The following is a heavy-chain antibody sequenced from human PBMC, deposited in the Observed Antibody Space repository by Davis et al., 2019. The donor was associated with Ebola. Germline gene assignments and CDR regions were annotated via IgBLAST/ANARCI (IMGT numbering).Heavy chain of an antibody. CDR3: ARRVFGVVISPFDY. CDR2: IYYSGST. V-gene: IGHV4-39*01. CDR1: GGSISSSSYY. J-gene: IGHJ4*02. D-gene: IGHD3-3*01. Sequence: SETLSLTCTVSGGSISSSSYYWGWIRQPPGKGLEWIGSIYYSGSTYYNPSLKSRVTISVDTSKNQFSLKLSSVTAADTAVYYCARRVFGVVISPFDYWGQGTLVTVSS.